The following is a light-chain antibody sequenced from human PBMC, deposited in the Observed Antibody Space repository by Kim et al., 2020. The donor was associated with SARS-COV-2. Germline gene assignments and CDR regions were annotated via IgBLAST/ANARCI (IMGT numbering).Light chain of an antibody. CDR3: QQYNTFPWT. V-gene: IGKV1-16*02. CDR1: QDIRNH. Sequence: ASGGDRVTITCRASQDIRNHLAWFQQRPGKAPKSLIYDASSLQSGVPSKFSGTGSGTNFILTISSLQPEDFATYYCQQYNTFPWTFGQGTKVDIK. J-gene: IGKJ1*01. CDR2: DAS.